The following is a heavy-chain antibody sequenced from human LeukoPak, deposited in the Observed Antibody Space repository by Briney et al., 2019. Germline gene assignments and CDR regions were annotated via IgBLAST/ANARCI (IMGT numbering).Heavy chain of an antibody. CDR2: ISGSGTNT. V-gene: IGHV3-23*01. CDR1: GFTFSNYA. Sequence: GGSLRLSCAASGFTFSNYAMSWVRQAPGKGLGWVSGISGSGTNTYYADSVKGRFTISRDNSKNTLYLQMNSLRAEDTAVYYCAKARGIRYYYGMDVCGQGTTVTVSS. D-gene: IGHD1-26*01. CDR3: AKARGIRYYYGMDV. J-gene: IGHJ6*02.